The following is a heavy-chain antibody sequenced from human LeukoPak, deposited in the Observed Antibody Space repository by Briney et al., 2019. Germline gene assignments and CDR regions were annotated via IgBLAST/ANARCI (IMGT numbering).Heavy chain of an antibody. Sequence: PGGSLRLSCAASGFTFSRSWMSWVRQAPGKGLEWVAKIKEDGSEKTYVDSVKGRFTISRDNAKNSLYLQLNSLGAEDTALYHCARQGGDDYYDYWGQGTLVTVSS. CDR3: ARQGGDDYYDY. V-gene: IGHV3-7*01. J-gene: IGHJ4*02. CDR1: GFTFSRSW. CDR2: IKEDGSEK. D-gene: IGHD3-16*01.